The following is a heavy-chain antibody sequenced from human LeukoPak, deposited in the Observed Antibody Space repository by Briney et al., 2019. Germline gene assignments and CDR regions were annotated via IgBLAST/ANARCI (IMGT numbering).Heavy chain of an antibody. Sequence: GGSLRLSCAASGFTVSSNYMSWVRQAPGKGLEWVLVIYSGGSTYYADSVKGRFTISRDNSKNTLYLQMNSLRAEDTAVYYCARGLNYYYYMDVWGKGTTVTISS. CDR1: GFTVSSNY. D-gene: IGHD3-16*01. CDR2: IYSGGST. CDR3: ARGLNYYYYMDV. J-gene: IGHJ6*03. V-gene: IGHV3-66*01.